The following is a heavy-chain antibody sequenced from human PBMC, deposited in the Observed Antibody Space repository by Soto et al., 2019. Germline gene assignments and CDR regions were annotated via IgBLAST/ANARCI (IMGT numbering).Heavy chain of an antibody. Sequence: VKVSCKASGGTFSSYAISWVRQAPGQGLEWMGGIIPIFGTASYAQKFQGRVTITADESTSTAYMELSSLRSEDTAVYYCARVWQYGSGWYDYWGQGTLVTVSS. V-gene: IGHV1-69*01. CDR1: GGTFSSYA. J-gene: IGHJ4*02. CDR3: ARVWQYGSGWYDY. D-gene: IGHD6-19*01. CDR2: IIPIFGTA.